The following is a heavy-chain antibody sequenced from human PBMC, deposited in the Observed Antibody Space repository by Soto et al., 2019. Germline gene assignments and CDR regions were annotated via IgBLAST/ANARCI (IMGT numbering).Heavy chain of an antibody. CDR3: AKDSSSWLILDY. CDR2: ISGSGGST. V-gene: IGHV3-23*01. J-gene: IGHJ4*02. D-gene: IGHD6-13*01. CDR1: GFTFSSYA. Sequence: EVQLLESGGGLVQPGGSLRLSCAASGFTFSSYAMSWVRQAPGKGLEWVSAISGSGGSTYYADSVKGRFTIARDNSKNTLYLQMNSLRAEDTAVYYCAKDSSSWLILDYWGQGTLVTVSS.